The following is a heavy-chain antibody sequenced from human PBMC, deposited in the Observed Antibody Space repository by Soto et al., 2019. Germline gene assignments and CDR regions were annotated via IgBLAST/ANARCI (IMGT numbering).Heavy chain of an antibody. D-gene: IGHD2-2*01. Sequence: QVQLQQWGAGLLKPSETLSLTCAVYGGSFSGYYWSWIRQPPGKGLEWIGEINHSGSTNYNPSLKSRVTISVATAKNQFSLKLSSVTAADTAVYYCARRWGYCSSTSCLPPPRPGRRAFDIWGQGTMVTVSS. CDR3: ARRWGYCSSTSCLPPPRPGRRAFDI. V-gene: IGHV4-34*01. CDR2: INHSGST. J-gene: IGHJ3*02. CDR1: GGSFSGYY.